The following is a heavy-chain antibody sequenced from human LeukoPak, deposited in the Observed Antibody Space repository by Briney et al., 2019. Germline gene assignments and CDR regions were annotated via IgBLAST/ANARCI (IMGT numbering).Heavy chain of an antibody. D-gene: IGHD6-25*01. Sequence: GGSLRLSCTVSGFIFSYYAISWVRQAPGKGLEWVSGISGVGGSRYYADSVKGRFTISRDNSKNTLYLQMNSLRAEDTAVYYCARGGLDESFQYWGQGTLVTVPT. J-gene: IGHJ1*01. CDR2: ISGVGGSR. V-gene: IGHV3-23*01. CDR3: ARGGLDESFQY. CDR1: GFIFSYYA.